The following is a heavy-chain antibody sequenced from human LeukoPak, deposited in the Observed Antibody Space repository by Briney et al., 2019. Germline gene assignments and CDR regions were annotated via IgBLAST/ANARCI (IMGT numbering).Heavy chain of an antibody. CDR2: IIPIFGTV. D-gene: IGHD3-22*01. CDR1: GGTFSSYA. Sequence: ASVKVSCKASGGTFSSYAISWVRQAPGQGLEWMGGIIPIFGTVNYAQKFQGRVTITADESTSTAYMELSSLRSEDTAVYYCAGIVVVITTWRDAFDIWGQGTMVTVSS. CDR3: AGIVVVITTWRDAFDI. V-gene: IGHV1-69*13. J-gene: IGHJ3*02.